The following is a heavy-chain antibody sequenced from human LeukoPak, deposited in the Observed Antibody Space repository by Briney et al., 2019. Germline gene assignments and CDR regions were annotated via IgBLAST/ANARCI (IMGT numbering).Heavy chain of an antibody. CDR3: AKDWGNWGGYFDY. V-gene: IGHV3-30*04. J-gene: IGHJ4*02. CDR2: IIENGSNQ. Sequence: GGSLRLSCAASGFTFSNYIMHWVRQAPGKGLDWVAVIIENGSNQYYADSVKGRFTISRDNSKNTLFLQMNSLRAEDTAVYYCAKDWGNWGGYFDYWGQGTLVTVSS. D-gene: IGHD7-27*01. CDR1: GFTFSNYI.